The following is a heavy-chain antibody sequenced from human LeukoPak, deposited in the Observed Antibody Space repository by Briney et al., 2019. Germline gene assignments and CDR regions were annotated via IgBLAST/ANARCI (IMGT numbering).Heavy chain of an antibody. CDR2: IYYSGTT. J-gene: IGHJ5*02. D-gene: IGHD6-19*01. CDR1: GGSVSSNNYY. Sequence: SETLSLTCTVSGGSVSSNNYYWSWIRQPPGKGLEYIGYIYYSGTTKYNPSLKSRVTISVDTSKNQFSLKLRSETAADTAVYYCARATPLYSSDWYVNWFDPWGQGTLVTVSS. V-gene: IGHV4-61*01. CDR3: ARATPLYSSDWYVNWFDP.